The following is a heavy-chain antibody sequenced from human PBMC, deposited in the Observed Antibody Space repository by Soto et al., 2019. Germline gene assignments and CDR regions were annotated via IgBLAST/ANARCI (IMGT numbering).Heavy chain of an antibody. D-gene: IGHD6-13*01. CDR2: IYYSGST. V-gene: IGHV4-61*01. J-gene: IGHJ6*02. Sequence: SETLSLTCTVSGGSVSSGSYYWSWSRQPPGKGLEWIGYIYYSGSTNYNPSLKSRVTISVDTSKNQFSLKLSSVTAADTAVYYCAREPYSSSWYYYYYGMDVWGQGTTVTVSS. CDR3: AREPYSSSWYYYYYGMDV. CDR1: GGSVSSGSYY.